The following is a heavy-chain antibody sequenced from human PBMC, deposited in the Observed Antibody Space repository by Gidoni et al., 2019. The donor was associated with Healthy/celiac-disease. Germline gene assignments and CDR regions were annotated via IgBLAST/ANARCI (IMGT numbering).Heavy chain of an antibody. D-gene: IGHD3-10*01. CDR1: GFTFSIYA. V-gene: IGHV3-23*01. CDR2: ISGSGGST. Sequence: EVQLLVSGGGLVQPGGSLRLSCAASGFTFSIYAMICVRQAPGKGLEWYSAISGSGGSTYYADSVKGRFTISRDNSKNTLYLQMNSLRAEDTAVYYCAKDRYAGSYYLPPYHYYYYGMDVWGQGTTVTVSS. CDR3: AKDRYAGSYYLPPYHYYYYGMDV. J-gene: IGHJ6*02.